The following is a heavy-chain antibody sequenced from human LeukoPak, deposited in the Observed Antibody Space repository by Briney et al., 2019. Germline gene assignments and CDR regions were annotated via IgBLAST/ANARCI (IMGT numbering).Heavy chain of an antibody. J-gene: IGHJ4*02. D-gene: IGHD3-10*01. V-gene: IGHV4-39*01. CDR2: IYYSGST. CDR1: GGSISSSSYY. Sequence: SETLSLTCTVSGGSISSSSYYWGWIRQPPGKGLEWIGSIYYSGSTYYNPSLKSRVTISVDTSKNQFSLKLSSVTAADTAVYYCARLGSGSWGQGTLVTVSS. CDR3: ARLGSGS.